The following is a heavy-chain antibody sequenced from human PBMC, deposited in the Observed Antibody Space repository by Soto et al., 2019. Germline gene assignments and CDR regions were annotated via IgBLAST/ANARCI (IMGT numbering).Heavy chain of an antibody. J-gene: IGHJ5*02. Sequence: QITLKESGPTLVKSTQTLTLTCSFSGFSLRNGGVGVGWICQPPGKALEWVALIYWNDDKRYSPFLKNRLTLIKDTFKDQVVLTMTNVDPVDTATYYCAHKLDTVDWFGPWGQGILVTVSS. D-gene: IGHD5-18*01. CDR1: GFSLRNGGVG. CDR2: IYWNDDK. V-gene: IGHV2-5*01. CDR3: AHKLDTVDWFGP.